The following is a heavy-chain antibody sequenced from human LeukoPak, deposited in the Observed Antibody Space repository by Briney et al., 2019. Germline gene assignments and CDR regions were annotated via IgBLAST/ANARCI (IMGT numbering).Heavy chain of an antibody. D-gene: IGHD3-10*01. Sequence: PSETLSLTCTVSGGSISSYYWSWIRQPPGKGLEWIGYIYYSGSTNCNPSLKSRVTISVDTSKNQFSLKLSSVTAADTAVYYCARAVLRRHYYGSGSYFDYWGQGTLVTVSS. CDR2: IYYSGST. CDR3: ARAVLRRHYYGSGSYFDY. CDR1: GGSISSYY. V-gene: IGHV4-59*01. J-gene: IGHJ4*02.